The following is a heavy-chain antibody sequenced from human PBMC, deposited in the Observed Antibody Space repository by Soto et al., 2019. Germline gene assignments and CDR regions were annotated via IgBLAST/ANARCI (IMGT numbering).Heavy chain of an antibody. CDR3: ATQEVGGSYVYTFDP. D-gene: IGHD1-26*01. J-gene: IGHJ5*02. V-gene: IGHV4-39*01. CDR1: GGSISSSSYY. CDR2: IYYSGST. Sequence: SETLSLTCTVSGGSISSSSYYWGWIRQPPGKGLEWIGSIYYSGSTFYNPSLKSRVTISVDTSKNQFSLKLSSVTAADTAVYYCATQEVGGSYVYTFDPWGQGTLVTVSS.